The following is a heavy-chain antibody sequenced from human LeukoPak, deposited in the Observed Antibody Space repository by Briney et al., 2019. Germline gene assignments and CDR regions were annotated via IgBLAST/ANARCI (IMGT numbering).Heavy chain of an antibody. J-gene: IGHJ4*02. D-gene: IGHD3-10*01. Sequence: ASVKVSCKASGYTFTNYYIHWIRQAPGQGLEWMGWIDPNSGGANYAQKFQGRVTMTRDTSISTAYMELRRLKSDDTAVYYCARAWIGYYGFDYWGQGTLVTVSS. CDR2: IDPNSGGA. V-gene: IGHV1-2*02. CDR3: ARAWIGYYGFDY. CDR1: GYTFTNYY.